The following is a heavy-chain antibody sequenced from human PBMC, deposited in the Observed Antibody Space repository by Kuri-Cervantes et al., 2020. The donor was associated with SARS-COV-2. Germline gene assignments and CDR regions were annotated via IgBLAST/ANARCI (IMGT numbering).Heavy chain of an antibody. CDR3: TTDPRGMDIVATNTIDGY. J-gene: IGHJ4*02. D-gene: IGHD5-12*01. CDR1: GFTFSSYW. Sequence: GGSLRLSCAASGFTFSSYWMSWVRQAPGKGLEWVSAISSSGSTIYYADSVKGRFTISRDNAKNSLYLQMNSLKTEDTAVYYCTTDPRGMDIVATNTIDGYWGQGTLVTVSS. CDR2: ISSSGSTI. V-gene: IGHV3-21*03.